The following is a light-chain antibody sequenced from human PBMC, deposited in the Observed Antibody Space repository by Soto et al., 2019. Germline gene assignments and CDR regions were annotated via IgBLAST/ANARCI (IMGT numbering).Light chain of an antibody. J-gene: IGKJ3*01. CDR3: RQHNSHPFT. CDR1: QGISNY. V-gene: IGKV1-16*02. CDR2: AVS. Sequence: DIQMSQSPSSLSASVGDRVTITCRASQGISNYLAWFQQKPGKAPKSLIYAVSSLQSGVPPKFSGSGSGTDFTFTISSLQPEDSATYFCRQHNSHPFTFGPGTKVEIK.